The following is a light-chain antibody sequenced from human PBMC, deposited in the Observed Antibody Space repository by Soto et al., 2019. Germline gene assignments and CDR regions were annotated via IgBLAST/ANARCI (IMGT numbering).Light chain of an antibody. CDR3: HQRSNSSSA. Sequence: ELVLTQSPDTLSLSPGERATLSCRAGQSPDSLLAWYHQKPGQAPRLLIYDASYRATVVPASFIGGGSGTSDTTTITSLEPEDFAVYYCHQRSNSSSAFGRGTKV. V-gene: IGKV3-11*01. CDR2: DAS. J-gene: IGKJ3*01. CDR1: QSPDSL.